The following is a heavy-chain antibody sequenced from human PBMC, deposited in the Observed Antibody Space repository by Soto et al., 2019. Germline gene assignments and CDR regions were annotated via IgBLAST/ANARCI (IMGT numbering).Heavy chain of an antibody. CDR3: ARGRYNWNYRKWFHP. V-gene: IGHV4-34*01. J-gene: IGHJ5*02. Sequence: QVQLQQWGAGLLKPSETLSLTCAVYGGSFSGYYWSWIRQPPGKGLEWIGEINHSGSTNYNPSLKSRVPISVDTSKNQFSLKLSSVTAADTAVYYCARGRYNWNYRKWFHPWGQGTLVTVSS. D-gene: IGHD1-7*01. CDR2: INHSGST. CDR1: GGSFSGYY.